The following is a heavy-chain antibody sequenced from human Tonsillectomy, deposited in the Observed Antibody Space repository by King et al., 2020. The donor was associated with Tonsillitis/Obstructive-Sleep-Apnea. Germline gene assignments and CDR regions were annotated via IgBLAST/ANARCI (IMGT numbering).Heavy chain of an antibody. CDR3: ARQTYGDQRGFDY. J-gene: IGHJ4*02. Sequence: QLVQSGAEVKKPGESLKISCKGSGYSFTSYWIGWVRQMPGKGLEWMAIIYPGDSDTKYSPSFQAQVTISADKSISPAYLQWSSLKASDTAMYYCARQTYGDQRGFDYWGQGTLVTVSS. CDR2: IYPGDSDT. CDR1: GYSFTSYW. D-gene: IGHD4-17*01. V-gene: IGHV5-51*01.